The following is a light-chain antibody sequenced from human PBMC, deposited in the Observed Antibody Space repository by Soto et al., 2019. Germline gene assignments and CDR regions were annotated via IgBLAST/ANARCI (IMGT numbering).Light chain of an antibody. J-gene: IGLJ1*01. CDR1: SSDVGGYNF. Sequence: QSALTQPRSVSGSPGQSVTISCTGTSSDVGGYNFVSWYQHHPGKAPKLMIYNVIQRPSGVHDRFSASKSGNTASLTISGLQAEDEADYYCCSYAGSYTYVFGNGTKLPVL. CDR2: NVI. V-gene: IGLV2-11*01. CDR3: CSYAGSYTYV.